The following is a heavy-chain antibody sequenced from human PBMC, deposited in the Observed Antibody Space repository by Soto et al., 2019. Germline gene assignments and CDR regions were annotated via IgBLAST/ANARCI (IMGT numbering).Heavy chain of an antibody. CDR2: ISGSGGST. D-gene: IGHD3-9*01. CDR1: GFTFSSYA. V-gene: IGHV3-23*01. CDR3: AKVRLRYFDWFLL. Sequence: EGSLRLSCAASGFTFSSYAMSWVRQAPGKGLEWVSAISGSGGSTYYADSVKGRFTISRDNSKNTLYLQMNSLRAEDTAVYYCAKVRLRYFDWFLLWGQGTLVTVSS. J-gene: IGHJ5*02.